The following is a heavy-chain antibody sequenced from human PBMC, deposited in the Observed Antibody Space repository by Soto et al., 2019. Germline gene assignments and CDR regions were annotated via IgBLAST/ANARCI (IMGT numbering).Heavy chain of an antibody. D-gene: IGHD6-6*01. CDR2: ISGSGGST. Sequence: LRLSCAASGFTFSSYAMSWVRQAPGKGLEWVSAISGSGGSTYYADSVKGRFTISRDNSKSTLYLQMNSLTAEDTAVYYCAKDGLYSSSAHFDYWGQGTLVTVSS. J-gene: IGHJ4*02. CDR3: AKDGLYSSSAHFDY. CDR1: GFTFSSYA. V-gene: IGHV3-23*01.